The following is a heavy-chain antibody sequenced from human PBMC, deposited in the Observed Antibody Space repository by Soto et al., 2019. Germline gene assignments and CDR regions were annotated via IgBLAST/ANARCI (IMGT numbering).Heavy chain of an antibody. V-gene: IGHV1-3*01. J-gene: IGHJ5*02. CDR2: INAGNGNT. Sequence: VASVKVSCKASGYTFTSYAMHWVRQAPGQRLEWMGWINAGNGNTKYSQKFQGRVTITRDTSASTAYMELSSLRSEDTAVYYCARDKGRFQLPLNWFDPWGQGTLVTVSS. CDR1: GYTFTSYA. D-gene: IGHD6-6*01. CDR3: ARDKGRFQLPLNWFDP.